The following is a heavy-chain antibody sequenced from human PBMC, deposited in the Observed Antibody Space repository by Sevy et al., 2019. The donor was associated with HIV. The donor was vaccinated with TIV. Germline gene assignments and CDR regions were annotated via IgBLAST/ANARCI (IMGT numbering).Heavy chain of an antibody. Sequence: SETLSLTCAVYGGSFSGYYWSWIRQPPGKGLEWIGEINHSGSTNYNPSLKSRVTISVDTSKNQFSLMLSSVTAADTAVYYCASSSNSFVVVYLFDYWGQGTLVTVSS. CDR3: ASSSNSFVVVYLFDY. CDR2: INHSGST. V-gene: IGHV4-34*01. CDR1: GGSFSGYY. J-gene: IGHJ4*02. D-gene: IGHD2-21*01.